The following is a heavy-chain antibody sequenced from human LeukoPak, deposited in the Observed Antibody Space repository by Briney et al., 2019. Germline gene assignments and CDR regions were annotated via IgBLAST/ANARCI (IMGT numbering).Heavy chain of an antibody. Sequence: GGSLRLSCAASGFTFSAYAITWVRQAPGKGLEWVSAIRRNSERTYYADSVRGRFTISRDNSKDTVYLQISSLRVEDTAVYYCAREQSGTRGWYTVDYWGQETRVAVSS. D-gene: IGHD6-19*01. CDR1: GFTFSAYA. CDR2: IRRNSERT. J-gene: IGHJ4*02. V-gene: IGHV3-23*01. CDR3: AREQSGTRGWYTVDY.